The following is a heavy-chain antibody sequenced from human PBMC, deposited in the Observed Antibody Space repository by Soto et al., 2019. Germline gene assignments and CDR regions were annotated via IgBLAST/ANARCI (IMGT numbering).Heavy chain of an antibody. D-gene: IGHD2-15*01. CDR3: ARGYKWCLDY. J-gene: IGHJ4*02. Sequence: SETLSLTCAVYGGSFSGYYWSWIRQPPGKGLEWIGEINHSGSTNYNPSLKSRVTISVDTSKNQFSLKLSSVTAADSAVYYCARGYKWCLDYWGQGTLVTVSS. CDR1: GGSFSGYY. CDR2: INHSGST. V-gene: IGHV4-34*01.